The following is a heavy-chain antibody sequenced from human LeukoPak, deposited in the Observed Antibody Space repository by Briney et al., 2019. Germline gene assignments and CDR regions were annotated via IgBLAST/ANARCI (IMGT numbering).Heavy chain of an antibody. Sequence: GLSLRLSCAASGFTVSLSYMSWGRQAPGRGLEWVSMIHSAGSTYYADSVRGRFTISRDNSKATLFLQMNSLKADDTAVYFCARVIRSGNYYFDYWGQGTLVTVSS. V-gene: IGHV3-53*01. D-gene: IGHD6-25*01. CDR1: GFTVSLSY. CDR3: ARVIRSGNYYFDY. CDR2: IHSAGST. J-gene: IGHJ4*02.